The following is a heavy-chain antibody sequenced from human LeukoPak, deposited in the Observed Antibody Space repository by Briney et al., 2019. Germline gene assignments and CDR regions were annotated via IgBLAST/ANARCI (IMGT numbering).Heavy chain of an antibody. CDR1: GGSIRSYY. J-gene: IGHJ5*02. CDR2: IYYSGSA. Sequence: PSETLSLTCTVSGGSIRSYYWSWIRQPPGKGLEWIGYIYYSGSATYNPSLKSRVTISVDTSKNQFSLKLSSVTAADTAVYYCARVPYGSGENWFDPWGQGALVTVSS. D-gene: IGHD3-10*01. V-gene: IGHV4-59*01. CDR3: ARVPYGSGENWFDP.